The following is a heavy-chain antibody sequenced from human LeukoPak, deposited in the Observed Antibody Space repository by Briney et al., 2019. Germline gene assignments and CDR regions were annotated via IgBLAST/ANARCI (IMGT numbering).Heavy chain of an antibody. J-gene: IGHJ6*03. CDR1: GFTFSNHA. CDR2: ISGNGGGT. Sequence: GGSLRLSCAASGFTFSNHAMSWVRQAPGKGLEWVSAISGNGGGTYYADSVKGRFTISRDNSKNTLYLQVNSLRAEDTAVYYCAKNWGYFYYMDVWGKGTTVTVSS. D-gene: IGHD7-27*01. V-gene: IGHV3-23*01. CDR3: AKNWGYFYYMDV.